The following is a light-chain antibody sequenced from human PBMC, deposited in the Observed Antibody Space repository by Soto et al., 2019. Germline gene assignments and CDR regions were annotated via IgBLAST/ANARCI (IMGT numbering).Light chain of an antibody. CDR2: KAS. V-gene: IGKV1-5*03. Sequence: DIQMTQSPATLSASVGDRVTITCRASQNIATYLAWYQKKPGKAPKPLIYKASNLDSGVPTRFSGSGSGTEFTLPISSLQPDDVATYYCQHYATPFFSFGPGTTVDLK. CDR1: QNIATY. J-gene: IGKJ3*01. CDR3: QHYATPFFS.